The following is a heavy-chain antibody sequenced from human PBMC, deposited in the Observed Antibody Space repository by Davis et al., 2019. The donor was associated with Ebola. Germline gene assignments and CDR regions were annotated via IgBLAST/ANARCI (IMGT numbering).Heavy chain of an antibody. CDR3: AMTPPQISTVTRGRVYYYYGMDV. J-gene: IGHJ6*04. CDR2: IYYSGST. V-gene: IGHV4-59*01. Sequence: SETLSLTCTVSGGSISSYYWSWIRQPPGKGLEWIGYIYYSGSTNYNPSLKSRVTISVDTSKNQFSLKLSSVTAADTAVYYCAMTPPQISTVTRGRVYYYYGMDVWGKGTTVTVSS. CDR1: GGSISSYY. D-gene: IGHD4-17*01.